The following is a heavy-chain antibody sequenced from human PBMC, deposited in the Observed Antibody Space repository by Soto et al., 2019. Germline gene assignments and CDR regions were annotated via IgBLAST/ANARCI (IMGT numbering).Heavy chain of an antibody. CDR2: IWYDGTNK. J-gene: IGHJ4*02. V-gene: IGHV3-33*01. D-gene: IGHD1-26*01. Sequence: LRLSCAASGFTFSSYAMHWVRQAPGKGLEWVAVIWYDGTNKYYADSVKGRFTISRDNSKNTLYLQMNSLRAEDTAVYYCARAQSSGNYYSDYWGQGTLVTVSS. CDR3: ARAQSSGNYYSDY. CDR1: GFTFSSYA.